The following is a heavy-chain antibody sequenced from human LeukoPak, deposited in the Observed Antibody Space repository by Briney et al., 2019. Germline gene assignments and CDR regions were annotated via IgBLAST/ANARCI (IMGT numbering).Heavy chain of an antibody. CDR3: ARGRGQVGYCTNGVCPYYYYYGMDV. V-gene: IGHV3-13*01. CDR2: IGTAGDT. D-gene: IGHD2-8*01. J-gene: IGHJ6*02. Sequence: PGGSLRLSCAASGFTFSSYDMHWVRQATGKGLEWVSAIGTAGDTYYPGSVKGRFTISRENAKNSLYLQMNSLRAGDTAVYYCARGRGQVGYCTNGVCPYYYYYGMDVWGQGTTVTVSS. CDR1: GFTFSSYD.